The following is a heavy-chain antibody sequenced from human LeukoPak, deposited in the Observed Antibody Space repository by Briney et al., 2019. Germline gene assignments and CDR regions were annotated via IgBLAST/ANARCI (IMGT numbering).Heavy chain of an antibody. V-gene: IGHV4-39*07. CDR1: GGSISSSSYY. Sequence: KPSETLSLTCTVSGGSISSSSYYWGWIRQPPGKGLEWIGSIYYSGSTYYNPSLKSRVTISVDTSKNQFSLKLSSVTAADTAVYYCARTRPRGVGATLFDYWGQGTLVTVSS. D-gene: IGHD1-26*01. J-gene: IGHJ4*02. CDR3: ARTRPRGVGATLFDY. CDR2: IYYSGST.